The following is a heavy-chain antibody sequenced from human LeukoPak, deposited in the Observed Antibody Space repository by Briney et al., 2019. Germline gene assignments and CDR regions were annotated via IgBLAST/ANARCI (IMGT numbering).Heavy chain of an antibody. J-gene: IGHJ5*02. D-gene: IGHD1-1*01. V-gene: IGHV1-69*13. Sequence: SVKVSCKASGGSVTNYAISWVRQAPGQGLEWMGGIIPLFRTSSYAQKFQGRLTITADESTSTVYMELRNLRSEDTAMFYCARDQGPRRNWIDAGDAFDPWGQGTRVTVSS. CDR1: GGSVTNYA. CDR3: ARDQGPRRNWIDAGDAFDP. CDR2: IIPLFRTS.